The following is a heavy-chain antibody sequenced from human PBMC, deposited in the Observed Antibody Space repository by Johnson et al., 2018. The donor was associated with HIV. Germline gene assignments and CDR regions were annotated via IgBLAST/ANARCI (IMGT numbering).Heavy chain of an antibody. CDR2: IYSGGTT. CDR1: GFTVSSNY. V-gene: IGHV3-66*01. D-gene: IGHD2-15*01. Sequence: VQLVESGGGLVQPGGSLRLSCAASGFTVSSNYMTWVRQAPGKRLEWVSVIYSGGTTYNADSVKGRFTISRDNSKNTLYLQMNSLRAEDTAVYYCAKSPGVVDPIDAFDIWGQGTMVTVSS. CDR3: AKSPGVVDPIDAFDI. J-gene: IGHJ3*02.